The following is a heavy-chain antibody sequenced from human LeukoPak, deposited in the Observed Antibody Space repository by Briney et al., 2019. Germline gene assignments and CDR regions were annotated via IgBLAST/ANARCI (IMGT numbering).Heavy chain of an antibody. CDR1: GFTFSIYN. D-gene: IGHD2-2*01. CDR3: AIPPIVVVPAARPPWFDP. J-gene: IGHJ5*02. Sequence: GGSLRLSCAASGFTFSIYNMNWVRQAPGKGLEWVSYISSSSNTIYYADSVKGRFTISGDNAKNSLYLQMNSLRAEDTAVYYCAIPPIVVVPAARPPWFDPWGQGTLVTVSS. CDR2: ISSSSNTI. V-gene: IGHV3-48*01.